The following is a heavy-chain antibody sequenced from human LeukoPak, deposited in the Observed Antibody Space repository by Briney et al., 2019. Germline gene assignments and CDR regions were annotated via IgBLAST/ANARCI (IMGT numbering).Heavy chain of an antibody. CDR3: ARAHSSSWEY. J-gene: IGHJ4*02. CDR2: IKEDGSEK. CDR1: GFTFSDYY. Sequence: GGSLRLSCAASGFTFSDYYMSWVRQAPGKGLEWVANIKEDGSEKYYVDSVKGRFTISRDNAKNSLYLQMNSLRAEDTAVYFCARAHSSSWEYWGQGALVTVSS. V-gene: IGHV3-7*01. D-gene: IGHD6-13*01.